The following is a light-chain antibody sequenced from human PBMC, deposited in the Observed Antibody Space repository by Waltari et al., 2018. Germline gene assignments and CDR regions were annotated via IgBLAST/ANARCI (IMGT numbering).Light chain of an antibody. CDR1: PSNSGNNP. J-gene: IGLJ3*02. CDR3: AARDDSLNVWV. Sequence: QSVLTQPPSVSGTPGQRVTIPCSGSPSNSGNNPVNWYQLFPGTPPKVLIYDDKQRPWGVPDRFSVSKSGPSASLVISGLQSDDEADYHCAARDDSLNVWVFGGGTKVTVL. V-gene: IGLV1-44*01. CDR2: DDK.